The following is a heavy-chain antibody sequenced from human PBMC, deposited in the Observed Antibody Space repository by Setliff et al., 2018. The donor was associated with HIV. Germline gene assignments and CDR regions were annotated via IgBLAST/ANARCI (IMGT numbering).Heavy chain of an antibody. V-gene: IGHV1-46*01. CDR1: GYTFTSYY. Sequence: ASVKVSCKASGYTFTSYYMQWVRQAPGQGLEWMGIINPSGGSTNYAQKFQGRVTMTRDTPASTVYMELSSLRSEDTAVYYCAREGYDYVWGSYRSYYMDVWGKGTTVTVSS. D-gene: IGHD3-16*02. CDR2: INPSGGST. CDR3: AREGYDYVWGSYRSYYMDV. J-gene: IGHJ6*03.